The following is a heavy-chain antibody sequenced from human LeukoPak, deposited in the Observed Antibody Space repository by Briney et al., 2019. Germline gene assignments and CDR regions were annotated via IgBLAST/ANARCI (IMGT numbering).Heavy chain of an antibody. Sequence: PSETLSLTCTVSGGSISSGDFYWRWIRQPPGKGLKWIGYIYYSGSTYYNPSLKSRVTISVDTSKNQFSLKLSSVTAADTAVYYCARGGGDWGFHQSDYWGQGTLVTVSS. CDR3: ARGGGDWGFHQSDY. CDR1: GGSISSGDFY. D-gene: IGHD2-21*01. CDR2: IYYSGST. V-gene: IGHV4-30-4*01. J-gene: IGHJ4*02.